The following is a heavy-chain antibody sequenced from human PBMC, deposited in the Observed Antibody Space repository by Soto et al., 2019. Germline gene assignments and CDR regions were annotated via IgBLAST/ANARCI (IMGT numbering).Heavy chain of an antibody. J-gene: IGHJ5*02. CDR1: GFTFTNYA. CDR3: AREVGAPAGWLDP. CDR2: ISASGGLK. Sequence: EVQLSESGGDLRQPGGSLRLSCAASGFTFTNYAMTWVRQTPGKGLEWVSGISASGGLKYYADSVQGRFTVSRDNSKNILDLQMDNLRDEDTALYDCAREVGAPAGWLDPWGQGTQVTVSS. V-gene: IGHV3-23*01.